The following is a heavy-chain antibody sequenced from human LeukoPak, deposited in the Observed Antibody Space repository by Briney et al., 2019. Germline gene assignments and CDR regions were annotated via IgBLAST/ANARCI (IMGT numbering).Heavy chain of an antibody. V-gene: IGHV4-39*07. D-gene: IGHD2-15*01. Sequence: SETLSLTCTVSGGSISSSSYYWGWIRQPPGKGLEWIGRIYTSGTTNYNPSLKSRVTISVDTSKNQFSLKLSSVTAADTAVYYCASQDLYCSGGSCKASTFDPWGQGTLVTVSS. CDR1: GGSISSSSYY. J-gene: IGHJ5*02. CDR2: IYTSGTT. CDR3: ASQDLYCSGGSCKASTFDP.